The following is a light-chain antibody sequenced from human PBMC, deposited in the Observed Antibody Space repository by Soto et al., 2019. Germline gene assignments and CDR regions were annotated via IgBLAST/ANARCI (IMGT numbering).Light chain of an antibody. Sequence: QPVLTQPPSVSGAPGQRFTISCTGSSSNIGANYDVHWYQQIPGRAPKVLIYDNNRRPSGVPDRFSGSKSGASASLAITGLQAEDEADYYCQSYDSGLTGVLFGGGTKVTVL. CDR2: DNN. J-gene: IGLJ2*01. CDR1: SSNIGANYD. V-gene: IGLV1-40*01. CDR3: QSYDSGLTGVL.